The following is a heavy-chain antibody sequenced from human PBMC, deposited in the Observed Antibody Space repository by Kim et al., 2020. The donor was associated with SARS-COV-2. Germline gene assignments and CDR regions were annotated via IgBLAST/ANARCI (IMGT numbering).Heavy chain of an antibody. J-gene: IGHJ4*02. CDR2: ISSSGNTI. Sequence: GGSLRLSCAASGFTFSGFEMNWVRQAPGKGLEWVSYISSSGNTIYYADSVKGRFTISRDNAKNSLYLQMNSLRAEDTAVYYCARDSTVTLDYWGQGTLVTVSS. V-gene: IGHV3-48*03. CDR1: GFTFSGFE. CDR3: ARDSTVTLDY. D-gene: IGHD4-17*01.